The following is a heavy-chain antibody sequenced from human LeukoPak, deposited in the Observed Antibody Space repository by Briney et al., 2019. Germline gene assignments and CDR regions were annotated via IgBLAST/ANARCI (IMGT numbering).Heavy chain of an antibody. CDR3: AKAVAVALDY. Sequence: GGSLRLSCAASGFTFSDYAMSWVRQAPGKGLEWVSAISGSGISTYYSDSVKGRFTISRDNSKNTLYLQMNSLRAEDTAVYYCAKAVAVALDYWGQGTLVTVSS. V-gene: IGHV3-23*01. CDR1: GFTFSDYA. D-gene: IGHD6-19*01. J-gene: IGHJ4*02. CDR2: ISGSGIST.